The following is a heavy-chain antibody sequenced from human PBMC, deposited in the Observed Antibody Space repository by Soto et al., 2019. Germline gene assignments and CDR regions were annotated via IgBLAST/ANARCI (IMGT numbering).Heavy chain of an antibody. CDR3: ARGVGDTAMVSLDY. D-gene: IGHD5-18*01. J-gene: IGHJ4*02. Sequence: SVKVSCHASGYTFPPYYMHWVRQPPGQGLEWMGIINPSGGSTSYAQKFQGRVTMTRDTSTSTVYMELSSLRSEDTAVYYCARGVGDTAMVSLDYWGQGNLVTVSS. CDR2: INPSGGST. CDR1: GYTFPPYY. V-gene: IGHV1-46*01.